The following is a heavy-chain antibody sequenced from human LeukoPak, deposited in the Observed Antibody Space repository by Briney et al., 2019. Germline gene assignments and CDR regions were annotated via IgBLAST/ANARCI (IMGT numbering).Heavy chain of an antibody. D-gene: IGHD6-19*01. CDR2: IYSGGGT. Sequence: GGSLRLSCAASGCTVSNNYMSWVRQAPGKGLEWVSVIYSGGGTYYAHSVKSRFTISRDNSKNTLYLQMNSLSAEDTAVYYCARDSSGPLYWGQGALVTVSS. J-gene: IGHJ4*02. CDR3: ARDSSGPLY. V-gene: IGHV3-66*01. CDR1: GCTVSNNY.